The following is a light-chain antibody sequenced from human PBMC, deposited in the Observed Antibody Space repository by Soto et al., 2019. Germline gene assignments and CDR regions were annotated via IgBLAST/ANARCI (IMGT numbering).Light chain of an antibody. J-gene: IGLJ1*01. V-gene: IGLV2-14*03. CDR1: SSDVGGYNY. Sequence: QSALTQPASVSGSPGQSITISCTGTSSDVGGYNYVSWYQQHPGRAPKLIIYDVTNRPSGISNRFSGSKSGNRASLTISGLQTEDEADYYCISFTSRHIYVFGTGTKVTVL. CDR3: ISFTSRHIYV. CDR2: DVT.